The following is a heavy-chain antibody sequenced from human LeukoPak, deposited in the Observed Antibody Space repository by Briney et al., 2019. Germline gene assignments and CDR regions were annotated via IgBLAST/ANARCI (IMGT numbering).Heavy chain of an antibody. D-gene: IGHD3-3*02. CDR2: INPDSGDT. Sequence: LGASVKVSCKASGYTFTDYNLHWVRHAPGQGLEWMASINPDSGDTEYSQKFQGRGTMTLDTSVSTAYMDLSRLTSDDTAIYYCARDIEFSTWGLGTMVTVSS. CDR3: ARDIEFST. CDR1: GYTFTDYN. V-gene: IGHV1-2*03. J-gene: IGHJ3*01.